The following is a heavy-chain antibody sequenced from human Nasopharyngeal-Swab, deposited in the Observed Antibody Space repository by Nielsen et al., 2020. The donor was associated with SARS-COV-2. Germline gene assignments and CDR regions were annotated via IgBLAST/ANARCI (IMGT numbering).Heavy chain of an antibody. CDR2: INHSGST. Sequence: SETLSLTCAVYGGSFSGYYWSWIRQPHGKGLEWIGEINHSGSTNYNPSLKSRDTISVDTSKNQFSLKLSSVTAADTAVYYCARGRRITTPYGMDVWGQGTTVTVSS. CDR3: ARGRRITTPYGMDV. CDR1: GGSFSGYY. V-gene: IGHV4-34*01. D-gene: IGHD3-16*01. J-gene: IGHJ6*02.